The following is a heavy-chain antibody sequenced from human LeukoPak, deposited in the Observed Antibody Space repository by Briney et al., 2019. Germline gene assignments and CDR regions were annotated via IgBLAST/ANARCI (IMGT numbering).Heavy chain of an antibody. CDR3: ARSGLPMVRGVIIKSYYYYGMDV. J-gene: IGHJ6*02. CDR1: GYTFTSYD. CDR2: MNPNSGNT. Sequence: ASVNVSCTASGYTFTSYDINWVRQATGQGLEWMGWMNPNSGNTGYAQKFQGRVTMTRNTSISTAYMELSSLRSEGTAVYYCARSGLPMVRGVIIKSYYYYGMDVWGQGTTVTVSS. D-gene: IGHD3-10*01. V-gene: IGHV1-8*01.